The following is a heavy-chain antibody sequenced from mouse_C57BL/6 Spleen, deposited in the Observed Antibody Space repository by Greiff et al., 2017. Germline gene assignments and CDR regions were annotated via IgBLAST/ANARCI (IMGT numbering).Heavy chain of an antibody. CDR2: IDPNSGGT. CDR3: ARSKSYGYDVGAGAWFAY. Sequence: VQLQQPGAELVKPGASVKLSCKASGYTFTSYWMHWVKQRPGRGLEWIGRIDPNSGGTKYNEKFKSKATLTVDKPSSTAYMQLSSLTSEDSAVYYCARSKSYGYDVGAGAWFAYWAQGTLVTVSA. D-gene: IGHD2-2*01. J-gene: IGHJ3*01. V-gene: IGHV1-72*01. CDR1: GYTFTSYW.